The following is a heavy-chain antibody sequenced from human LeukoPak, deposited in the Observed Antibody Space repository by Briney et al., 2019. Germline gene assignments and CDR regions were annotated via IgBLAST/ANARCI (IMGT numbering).Heavy chain of an antibody. CDR3: ARGRYSSGYPFDY. V-gene: IGHV3-48*02. D-gene: IGHD6-19*01. CDR2: ISSSTSTI. J-gene: IGHJ4*02. Sequence: GGSLRLSCAASGFTFSSYSMNWVRQAPGKGLEWVSYISSSTSTICYADSVKGQFTISRDNAKNSLYLQMNSLRDEDTAVYYCARGRYSSGYPFDYWGQGTLVTVSS. CDR1: GFTFSSYS.